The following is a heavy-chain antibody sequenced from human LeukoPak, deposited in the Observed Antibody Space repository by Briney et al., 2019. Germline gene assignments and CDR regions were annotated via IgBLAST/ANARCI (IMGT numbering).Heavy chain of an antibody. CDR2: IYYSGST. CDR3: ARSTTFRYFDL. J-gene: IGHJ2*01. D-gene: IGHD3-16*01. CDR1: GGSISSYY. V-gene: IGHV4-59*01. Sequence: SETLSLTCTVSGGSISSYYWSWIRQPPGKGLEWIGYIYYSGSTNYNPSLKSRVTISGDTSKNQFSLKLSSVTAADTAVYYCARSTTFRYFDLWGRGTLVTVSS.